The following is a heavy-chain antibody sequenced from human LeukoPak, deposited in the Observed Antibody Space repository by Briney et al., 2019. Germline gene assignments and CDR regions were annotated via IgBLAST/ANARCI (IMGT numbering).Heavy chain of an antibody. Sequence: GASVKVSCKASGYTFSSNGMSWVRQAPGQGPEWMGWISAYNGHTNYAQKLQGRVTMTTDTSTSTAYMELRSLRSDDTAVYYCARDYGSGSYRLDYWGQGTLATVSS. J-gene: IGHJ4*02. CDR3: ARDYGSGSYRLDY. D-gene: IGHD3-10*01. CDR1: GYTFSSNG. CDR2: ISAYNGHT. V-gene: IGHV1-18*01.